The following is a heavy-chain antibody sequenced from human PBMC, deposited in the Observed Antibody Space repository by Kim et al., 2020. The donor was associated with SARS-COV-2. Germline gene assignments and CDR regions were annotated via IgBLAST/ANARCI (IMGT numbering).Heavy chain of an antibody. J-gene: IGHJ5*02. V-gene: IGHV4-4*02. D-gene: IGHD5-12*01. CDR2: IYHSGDT. CDR3: ARSSAYTLNWFDP. CDR1: GGSITSSYW. Sequence: SETLSLTCAVSGGSITSSYWWTWVRQPPGKGLEWIGEIYHSGDTNYNPSLKSRVSISVDKSKNQFSLRLSSVTAADTAVYYFARSSAYTLNWFDPGVQGTLVTVSS.